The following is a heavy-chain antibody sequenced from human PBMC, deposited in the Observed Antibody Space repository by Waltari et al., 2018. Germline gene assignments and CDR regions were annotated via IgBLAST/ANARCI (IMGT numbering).Heavy chain of an antibody. CDR3: AREGYYDSSGYHDAFDI. D-gene: IGHD3-22*01. Sequence: EVQLVESGGGLVQPGGSLRLSCAASGFTFSSYSMNWVRQAPGKGLEWVSYISSSSSTIYDADSVKGRFTISRDNAKNSLYLQMNSLRAEDTAVYYCAREGYYDSSGYHDAFDIWGQGTMVTVSS. J-gene: IGHJ3*02. CDR1: GFTFSSYS. CDR2: ISSSSSTI. V-gene: IGHV3-48*01.